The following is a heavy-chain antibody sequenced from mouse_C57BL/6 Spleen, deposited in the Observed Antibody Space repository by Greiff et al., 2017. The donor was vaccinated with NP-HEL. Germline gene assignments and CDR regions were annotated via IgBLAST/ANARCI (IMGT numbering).Heavy chain of an antibody. CDR2: ISDGGSYT. CDR1: GFTFSSYA. V-gene: IGHV5-4*01. J-gene: IGHJ2*01. Sequence: VQLKESGGGLVKPGGSLKLSCAASGFTFSSYAMSWVRQTPEKRLEWVATISDGGSYTYYPDNVKGRFTISRDNAKNNLYLQMSHLKSEDTAMYYCARADYGNYGEYWGQGTTLTVSS. D-gene: IGHD2-1*01. CDR3: ARADYGNYGEY.